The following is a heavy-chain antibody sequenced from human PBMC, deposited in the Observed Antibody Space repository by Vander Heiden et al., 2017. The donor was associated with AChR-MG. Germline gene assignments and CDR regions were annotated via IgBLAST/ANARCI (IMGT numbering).Heavy chain of an antibody. Sequence: QLQLQESGPGLVKPSETLSLTCTVSGGSISSSSYYWGWIRQPPGQGLGWRGSIYYSGSTYYNPSPKSRVTISVDTSKNQFSRKLSSVTAADTAVYYCACLSDDYGSGSDYWGQGTLVTVSS. CDR2: IYYSGST. D-gene: IGHD3-10*01. CDR3: ACLSDDYGSGSDY. J-gene: IGHJ4*02. V-gene: IGHV4-39*01. CDR1: GGSISSSSYY.